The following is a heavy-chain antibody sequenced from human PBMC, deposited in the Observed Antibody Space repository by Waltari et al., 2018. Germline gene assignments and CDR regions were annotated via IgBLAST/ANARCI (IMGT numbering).Heavy chain of an antibody. V-gene: IGHV1-69*04. D-gene: IGHD6-13*01. Sequence: QVQLVQSGAEVKKPGSSVKVSCKASGGTFSSYAISWVRQAPGQGLEWMGGIIPILGIANYAQKFQGRVTITADESTSTAYMELSSLRSEDTAVYYCAREWGSYSSSPGAFDIWGQGTMVTVSS. J-gene: IGHJ3*02. CDR3: AREWGSYSSSPGAFDI. CDR2: IIPILGIA. CDR1: GGTFSSYA.